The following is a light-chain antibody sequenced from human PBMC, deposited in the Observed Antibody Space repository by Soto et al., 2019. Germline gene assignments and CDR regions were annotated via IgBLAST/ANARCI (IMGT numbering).Light chain of an antibody. V-gene: IGKV1-5*01. CDR2: DAS. CDR1: QSISSW. CDR3: QQYSSYSPFT. J-gene: IGKJ4*01. Sequence: DIQMTQSPSTLSSSLGDRVTITCRASQSISSWLAWYQQKPGKAPKLLIYDASSMASGVPSRFSGSGSGTEFTLTISSLQPDDFATYYCQQYSSYSPFTFGGGTKVEIK.